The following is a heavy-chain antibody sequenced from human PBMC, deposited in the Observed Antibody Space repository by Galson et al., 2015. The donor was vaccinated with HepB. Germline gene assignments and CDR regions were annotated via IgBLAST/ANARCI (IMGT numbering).Heavy chain of an antibody. J-gene: IGHJ4*02. D-gene: IGHD3-22*01. V-gene: IGHV3-48*01. CDR1: GFTFSTYS. CDR2: INSRSNSI. Sequence: SLRLSCAVSGFTFSTYSMNWVRQAPGKGLEWVSYINSRSNSIKYADSVKGRFTISRDNAKNSLYLQMNSLRAEDTAVYYCARGGHSGYWSGWDYWGQGTLVTVSS. CDR3: ARGGHSGYWSGWDY.